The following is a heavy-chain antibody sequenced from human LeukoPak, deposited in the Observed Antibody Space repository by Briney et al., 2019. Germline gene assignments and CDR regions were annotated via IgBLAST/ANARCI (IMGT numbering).Heavy chain of an antibody. D-gene: IGHD4-17*01. Sequence: SETLSLTCTVSGGSISSSSYYWGWIRQPPGKGLEWIGSIYYSGSTYYNPSLKSRVTISVDTSKNQFSLKLSSVTAADTAVYYCARSYGDTFLDYWGQGTLVTVSS. V-gene: IGHV4-39*01. CDR3: ARSYGDTFLDY. CDR1: GGSISSSSYY. CDR2: IYYSGST. J-gene: IGHJ4*02.